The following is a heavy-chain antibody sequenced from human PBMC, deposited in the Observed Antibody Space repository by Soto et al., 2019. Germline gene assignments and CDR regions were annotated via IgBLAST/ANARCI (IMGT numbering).Heavy chain of an antibody. J-gene: IGHJ4*02. CDR3: TSLYYGH. Sequence: LRLSCAASDFTFANAWINWVRQAPGKGLEWVGRIKSKADGGTTDYAAPVKGRFTISRDESQNTLYLQMNSLKTEDTAVYYCTSLYYGHWGQGTLVTVSS. D-gene: IGHD4-17*01. V-gene: IGHV3-15*07. CDR2: IKSKADGGTT. CDR1: DFTFANAW.